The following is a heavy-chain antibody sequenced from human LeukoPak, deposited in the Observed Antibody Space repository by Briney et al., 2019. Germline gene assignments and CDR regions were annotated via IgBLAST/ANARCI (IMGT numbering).Heavy chain of an antibody. J-gene: IGHJ6*02. CDR2: ISAYNGNT. CDR3: ARDCSGGSCYSYYYYGMDV. D-gene: IGHD2-15*01. Sequence: ASVKVSCKASGYTFTSYGISWVRQAPGQGLEWMGWISAYNGNTNYAQKLQGRVTMTTDTSTSTAYTELRSLRSDDTAVYYCARDCSGGSCYSYYYYGMDVWGQGTTVTVSS. CDR1: GYTFTSYG. V-gene: IGHV1-18*01.